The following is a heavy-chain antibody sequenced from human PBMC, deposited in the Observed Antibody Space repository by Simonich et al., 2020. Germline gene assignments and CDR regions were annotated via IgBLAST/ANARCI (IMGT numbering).Heavy chain of an antibody. J-gene: IGHJ1*01. Sequence: QVQLVQSGAEVKKPGASVKVSCKASGYTFTGYYMHWVRQAPGQGLEGKGWTNPTSGGTNYAQKFQGRVTMTRDTSISTAYMELSRLRSDDTAVYYCARSHIAAAGTGYFQHWGQGTLVTVSS. CDR2: TNPTSGGT. D-gene: IGHD6-13*01. CDR3: ARSHIAAAGTGYFQH. CDR1: GYTFTGYY. V-gene: IGHV1-2*02.